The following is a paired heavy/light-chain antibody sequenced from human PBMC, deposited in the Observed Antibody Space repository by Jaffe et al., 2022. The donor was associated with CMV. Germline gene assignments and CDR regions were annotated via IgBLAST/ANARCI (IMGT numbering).Light chain of an antibody. J-gene: IGLJ3*02. Sequence: QSALTQPASVSGSPGQSITISCTGTSSEVRNYNLVSWYQHHPGKAPKLVIYEVTKRPSGVSNRFSGSKSGNTASLTISGLQAEDEADYYCCSYVGSSTLVFGGGTKLTVL. CDR1: SSEVRNYNL. CDR2: EVT. CDR3: CSYVGSSTLV. V-gene: IGLV2-23*02.
Heavy chain of an antibody. J-gene: IGHJ1*01. CDR3: ARHTAADYYSPNFHH. CDR2: IYPGDSDT. V-gene: IGHV5-51*01. D-gene: IGHD3-22*01. Sequence: EVQLVQSGAEVKKPGESLKISCKGSGYSFTSYWIGWVRQMPGKGLEWMGIIYPGDSDTRYSPSFQGQVTISADKSISTAYLQWNSLKASDTAMYYCARHTAADYYSPNFHHWGQGTLVTVSS. CDR1: GYSFTSYW.